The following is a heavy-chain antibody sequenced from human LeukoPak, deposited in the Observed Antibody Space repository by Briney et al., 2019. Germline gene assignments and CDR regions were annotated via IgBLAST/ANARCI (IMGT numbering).Heavy chain of an antibody. D-gene: IGHD4-17*01. Sequence: PGGSLRLSCAASGFTFSSYAMHWVRQAPGKGLEWVAVISYDGSNKYYADSVKGRFTISRDNSKNTLYLQMNSLRAEDTAVYYCAQGYGVLIWGQGTMVTVSS. J-gene: IGHJ3*02. CDR1: GFTFSSYA. V-gene: IGHV3-30-3*02. CDR3: AQGYGVLI. CDR2: ISYDGSNK.